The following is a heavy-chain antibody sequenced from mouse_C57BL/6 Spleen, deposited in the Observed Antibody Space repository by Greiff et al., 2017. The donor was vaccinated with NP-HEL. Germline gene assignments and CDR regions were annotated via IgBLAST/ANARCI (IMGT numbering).Heavy chain of an antibody. CDR2: IYPGSGNT. CDR3: ARVTTVVAPFDY. CDR1: GYSFTSYY. J-gene: IGHJ2*01. D-gene: IGHD1-1*01. Sequence: QVQLKESGPELVKPGASVKISCKASGYSFTSYYIHWVKQRPGQGLEWIGWIYPGSGNTKYNEKFKGKATLTADTSSSTAYMQLSSLTSEDSAVYYCARVTTVVAPFDYWGQGTTLTVSS. V-gene: IGHV1-66*01.